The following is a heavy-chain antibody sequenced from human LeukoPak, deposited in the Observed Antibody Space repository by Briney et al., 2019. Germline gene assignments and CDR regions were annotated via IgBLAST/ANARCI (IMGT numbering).Heavy chain of an antibody. CDR2: INAGNGNT. D-gene: IGHD5-18*01. Sequence: ASVKVSCKASGYTFTSYAMHWVRQAPGQRLEWMGWINAGNGNTKYSQKFQGRVTITADESTSTAYMELSSLRSEDTAVYYCARNRMRSVDTALETPPDYWGQGTLVTVSS. CDR1: GYTFTSYA. V-gene: IGHV1-3*01. CDR3: ARNRMRSVDTALETPPDY. J-gene: IGHJ4*02.